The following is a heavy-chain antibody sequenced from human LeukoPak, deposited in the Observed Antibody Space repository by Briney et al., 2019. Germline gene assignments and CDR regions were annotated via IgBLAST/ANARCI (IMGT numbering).Heavy chain of an antibody. CDR2: ISYDGSNK. D-gene: IGHD3-22*01. Sequence: AGGSLRLSCAASGFTFSSYSMNWVRQAPGKGLEWVAVISYDGSNKYYADSVKGRFTISSDNSKNTLYLQMNSLRAEDTAVYYCASPTNSLYDSSGDYYFDYWGQGTLVTVSS. J-gene: IGHJ4*02. CDR1: GFTFSSYS. CDR3: ASPTNSLYDSSGDYYFDY. V-gene: IGHV3-30*03.